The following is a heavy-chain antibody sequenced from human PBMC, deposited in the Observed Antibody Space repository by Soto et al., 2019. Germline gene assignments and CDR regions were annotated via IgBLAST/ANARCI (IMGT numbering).Heavy chain of an antibody. V-gene: IGHV3-30*18. Sequence: GGSLRLSCSASVFTFSRYGMHWVRQAPGKGLEWVAVISYDGSNKYYADSVKGRFTISRDNSKNTLYLQMNSLRAEDTAVYYCAKDWGATYGMDVWGQGTTVTVSS. J-gene: IGHJ6*02. CDR1: VFTFSRYG. CDR3: AKDWGATYGMDV. D-gene: IGHD1-26*01. CDR2: ISYDGSNK.